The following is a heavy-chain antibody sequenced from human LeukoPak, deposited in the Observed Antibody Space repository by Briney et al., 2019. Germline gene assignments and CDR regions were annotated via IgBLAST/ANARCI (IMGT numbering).Heavy chain of an antibody. CDR3: ARSGRDGSGYYLRYFDY. J-gene: IGHJ4*02. Sequence: SETLSLTCAVYGGSFSGYYWSWIRQPPGKGLEWIGEIYHSGSTNYNPSLKSRVTISVDKSKNQFSLKLSSVTAADTAVYYCARSGRDGSGYYLRYFDYWGQGSLVIVSS. CDR2: IYHSGST. D-gene: IGHD3-22*01. V-gene: IGHV4-34*01. CDR1: GGSFSGYY.